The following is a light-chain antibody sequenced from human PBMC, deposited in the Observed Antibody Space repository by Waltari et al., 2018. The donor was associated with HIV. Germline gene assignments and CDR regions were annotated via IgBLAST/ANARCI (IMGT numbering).Light chain of an antibody. CDR2: HYS. Sequence: QSVLTHPPSASGTAGHRVTISCSGTSPNIRRNTVTWYQQLPGTSPKLLIYHYSQRPSGVPDRVSGSKSGTSASLAISGLQSEDEADYYCAAWDDSVNGLVFGGGTKLTV. V-gene: IGLV1-44*01. CDR3: AAWDDSVNGLV. J-gene: IGLJ3*02. CDR1: SPNIRRNT.